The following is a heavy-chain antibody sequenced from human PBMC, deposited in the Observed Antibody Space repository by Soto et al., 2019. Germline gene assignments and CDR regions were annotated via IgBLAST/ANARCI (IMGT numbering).Heavy chain of an antibody. CDR1: GGSISRGGYS. J-gene: IGHJ4*02. V-gene: IGHV4-30-2*01. CDR2: IYHSRST. CDR3: ARGPPLY. Sequence: SETLSLTCAVSGGSISRGGYSWSWIRQQPGKGLEGIGYIYHSRSTYYNPSLKSRVTISVDRSKNQFSLKLSSVTAADTAVYYCARGPPLYWGQGTLVPVSS.